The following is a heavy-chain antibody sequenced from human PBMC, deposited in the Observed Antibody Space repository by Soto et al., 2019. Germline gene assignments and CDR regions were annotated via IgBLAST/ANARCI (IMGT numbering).Heavy chain of an antibody. V-gene: IGHV3-23*01. CDR2: ISGRGGST. CDR1: GFTFSSYA. D-gene: IGHD3-10*01. CDR3: ANLLPPYYYGSGSYYWFDY. J-gene: IGHJ4*02. Sequence: GGSLRLSCAASGFTFSSYAMSWVRQAPGKGLEWVSAISGRGGSTYYADSVKGRFTISRDNSKNTLYLQMNSLRAEDTAVYYCANLLPPYYYGSGSYYWFDYWGQGTLVTVSS.